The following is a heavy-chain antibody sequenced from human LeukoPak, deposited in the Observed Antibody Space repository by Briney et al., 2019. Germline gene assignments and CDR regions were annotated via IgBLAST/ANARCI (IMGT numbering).Heavy chain of an antibody. CDR3: AKESGYDVDFDY. V-gene: IGHV3-23*01. CDR2: ISGSGDST. D-gene: IGHD5-12*01. J-gene: IGHJ4*02. CDR1: GFTFTSHA. Sequence: GGSLRLSCAASGFTFTSHAMSWVRQAPGKGLEWVSIISGSGDSTYYADSVKGRFTISRDNSKNTLYLQMNSLRADDTAVYYCAKESGYDVDFDYWGQGTLVTVS.